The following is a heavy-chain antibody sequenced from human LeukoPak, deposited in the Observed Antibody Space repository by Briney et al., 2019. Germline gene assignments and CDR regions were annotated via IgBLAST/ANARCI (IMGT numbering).Heavy chain of an antibody. J-gene: IGHJ4*02. Sequence: ASVKVSCKASGYTFTSYYMHWVRQAPGQGLEWMGIINPSGGSTSYAQKFQGRVTMTEDTSTDTAYMELSSLRSEDTAVYYCATAYYYGSGSYYTYFDYWGQGTLVTVSS. V-gene: IGHV1-46*01. CDR2: INPSGGST. CDR3: ATAYYYGSGSYYTYFDY. CDR1: GYTFTSYY. D-gene: IGHD3-10*01.